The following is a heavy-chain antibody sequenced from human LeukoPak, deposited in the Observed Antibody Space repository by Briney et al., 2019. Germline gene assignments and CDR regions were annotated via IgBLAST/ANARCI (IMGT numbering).Heavy chain of an antibody. CDR2: ISYDGSNK. V-gene: IGHV3-30*04. J-gene: IGHJ4*02. CDR3: ARHTTIHSSWSSDY. D-gene: IGHD6-13*01. CDR1: GFTFSSYA. Sequence: PGRSLRLSCAASGFTFSSYAMHWVRQAPGKGLEWVAVISYDGSNKYYGDSVKGRFTISRDNSKNTLYLQMNSLRAEDTAVYYCARHTTIHSSWSSDYWGQGTLVTVSS.